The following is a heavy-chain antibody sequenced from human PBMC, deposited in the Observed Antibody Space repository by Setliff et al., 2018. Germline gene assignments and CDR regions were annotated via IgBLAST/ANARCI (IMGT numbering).Heavy chain of an antibody. J-gene: IGHJ4*02. V-gene: IGHV3-7*01. CDR1: GFTFSSFW. CDR2: INQDGSGK. CDR3: ARFACSGGSCYLSSSDY. D-gene: IGHD2-15*01. Sequence: PGGSLRLSCAASGFTFSSFWMAWVRQSPGRGLEWVANINQDGSGKFYVGSVKGRFTIFRDNAKNSLSLQMNDLRAEDTAVYYCARFACSGGSCYLSSSDYWGQGTLVTVSS.